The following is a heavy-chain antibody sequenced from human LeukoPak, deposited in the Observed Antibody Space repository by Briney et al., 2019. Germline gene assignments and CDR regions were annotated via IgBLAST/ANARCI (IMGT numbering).Heavy chain of an antibody. Sequence: PSETLSLTCAVYGGSFSGYYWSWIRQPPGKGLEWIGSIYYSGNTYYNASLKSQVSISIDTSKNQFSLRLTSVTAADTAVYYCARQTGAGLFILPGGQGTLVTVSS. CDR1: GGSFSGYY. D-gene: IGHD3/OR15-3a*01. V-gene: IGHV4-34*01. CDR3: ARQTGAGLFILP. J-gene: IGHJ4*02. CDR2: IYYSGNT.